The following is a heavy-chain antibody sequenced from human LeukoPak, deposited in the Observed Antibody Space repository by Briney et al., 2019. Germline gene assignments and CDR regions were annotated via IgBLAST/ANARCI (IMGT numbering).Heavy chain of an antibody. CDR3: ARVRRVYYYYGMDV. V-gene: IGHV1-8*01. CDR1: GYTFTSYD. Sequence: ASVNVSCKASGYTFTSYDINWVRQATGQGLEWMGWMNPNSGNTGYAQKFQGRVTMTRNTSISTAYMELSSLRSEDTAVYYCARVRRVYYYYGMDVWGQGTTVTVSS. J-gene: IGHJ6*02. CDR2: MNPNSGNT.